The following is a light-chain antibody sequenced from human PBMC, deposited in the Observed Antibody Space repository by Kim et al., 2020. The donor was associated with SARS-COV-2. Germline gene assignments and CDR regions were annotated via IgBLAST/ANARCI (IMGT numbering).Light chain of an antibody. CDR2: ANI. Sequence: GVAISCTGRSSSIGAGYDLHWYQQLPGTVPKLLIYANIYRPSGVPDRFSGSKSGTSASLAITGLQAEDEADYYCLSYDGSLSTFVFGTGTKVTVL. V-gene: IGLV1-40*01. CDR1: SSSIGAGYD. CDR3: LSYDGSLSTFV. J-gene: IGLJ1*01.